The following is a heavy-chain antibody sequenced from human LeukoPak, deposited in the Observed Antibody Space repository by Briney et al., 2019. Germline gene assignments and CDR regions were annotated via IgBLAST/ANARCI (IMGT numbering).Heavy chain of an antibody. V-gene: IGHV3-23*01. CDR2: ISGSGGST. J-gene: IGHJ4*02. CDR3: AKGPRSGWSLLYFDY. CDR1: GFTFSSYA. Sequence: GGSLRLSCAASGFTFSSYAMSWVRQAPGKGLEWVSAISGSGGSTYYVDSVKGRFTISRDNSKNTLYLQMNSLRAEDTAVYYCAKGPRSGWSLLYFDYWGQGTLVTVSS. D-gene: IGHD6-19*01.